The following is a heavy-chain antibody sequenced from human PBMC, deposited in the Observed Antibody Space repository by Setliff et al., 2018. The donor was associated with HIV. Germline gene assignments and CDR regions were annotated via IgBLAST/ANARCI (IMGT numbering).Heavy chain of an antibody. V-gene: IGHV4-34*01. CDR1: GGSFSGYY. D-gene: IGHD5-12*01. Sequence: LTCAVYGGSFSGYYWSWIRQPPGKGLEWIGEINHRGSTNCNPSLKSRVSISVDTSKNQFSLKLSSVTAADTAVYYCATLKMATIYRDFDYWGQGTLVTVSS. J-gene: IGHJ4*02. CDR3: ATLKMATIYRDFDY. CDR2: INHRGST.